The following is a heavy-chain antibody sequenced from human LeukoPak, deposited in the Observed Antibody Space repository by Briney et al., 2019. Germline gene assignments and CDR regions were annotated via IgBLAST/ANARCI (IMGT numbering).Heavy chain of an antibody. Sequence: GGSLRLSCAASGFTFSSYDIHWVRHVTGKGLEWVSAICIAGDTYYLDSVKGRFTISRENAKNSLYLQMNSLRVGDTAVYYCARVALRPIDYSNPEFEPWGQGTLVTVSS. CDR3: ARVALRPIDYSNPEFEP. CDR1: GFTFSSYD. V-gene: IGHV3-13*01. J-gene: IGHJ5*02. D-gene: IGHD4-11*01. CDR2: ICIAGDT.